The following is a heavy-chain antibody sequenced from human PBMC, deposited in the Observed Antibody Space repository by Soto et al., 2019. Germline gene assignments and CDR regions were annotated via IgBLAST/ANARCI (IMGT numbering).Heavy chain of an antibody. CDR1: GFSLTTSGVG. J-gene: IGHJ4*02. CDR3: AHRLGSRGSFDY. D-gene: IGHD6-25*01. CDR2: IYWSDDK. V-gene: IGHV2-5*01. Sequence: GSGPTPVNPTQTLTLTCTFSGFSLTTSGVGVGWIRQPPGKAPEWLALIYWSDDKRYSPSLQSRLTITKDTSKNQVVLTLTNMDPVDTATYYCAHRLGSRGSFDYWGQGSLVTVSS.